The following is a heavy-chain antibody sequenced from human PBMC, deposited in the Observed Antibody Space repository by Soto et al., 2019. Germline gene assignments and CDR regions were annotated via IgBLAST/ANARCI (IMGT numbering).Heavy chain of an antibody. J-gene: IGHJ5*02. D-gene: IGHD6-6*01. CDR2: IYYSGST. CDR1: CGSIISGGYY. CDR3: ARVSAALWFDP. V-gene: IGHV4-31*03. Sequence: SETLSLTCTFSCGSIISGGYYWSWIRQHPGKGLEWIGYIYYSGSTYYNPSLKSRVTISVGTSKNQFSLKLSSVTAADTAVYYCARVSAALWFDPWGQGTLVTVSS.